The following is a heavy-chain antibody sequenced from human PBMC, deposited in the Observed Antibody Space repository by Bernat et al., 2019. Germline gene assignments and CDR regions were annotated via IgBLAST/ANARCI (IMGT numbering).Heavy chain of an antibody. V-gene: IGHV1-18*01. J-gene: IGHJ4*02. CDR3: AREAAYDFWSGVDY. Sequence: QVQLVQSGVEVRRPGASVKVSYKASGYTFTSYDFSWVRQAPGQGLEWMGWFSPYNGNTNYAQKFQGRVTMTTDTSTSTVYMELRSLRSDDTAVYYCAREAAYDFWSGVDYGGQGTLVTVSS. D-gene: IGHD3-3*01. CDR2: FSPYNGNT. CDR1: GYTFTSYD.